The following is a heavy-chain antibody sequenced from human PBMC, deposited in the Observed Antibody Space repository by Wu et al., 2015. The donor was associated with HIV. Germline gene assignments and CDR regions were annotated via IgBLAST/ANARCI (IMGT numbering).Heavy chain of an antibody. CDR3: ARGGHYYGSGLTGFDP. J-gene: IGHJ5*02. CDR1: GXSFNNYG. V-gene: IGHV1-18*01. CDR2: ISAENGDT. Sequence: QAQLVQSGVEVKKPGASVKVSCKSSGXSFNNYGVTWVRQAPGEGLEWMGWISAENGDTNYVQRLQDRITMTIDISTTTAYMELRNLKSDDSAVYYCARGGHYYGSGLTGFDPVGPGNPGHRLL. D-gene: IGHD3-10*01.